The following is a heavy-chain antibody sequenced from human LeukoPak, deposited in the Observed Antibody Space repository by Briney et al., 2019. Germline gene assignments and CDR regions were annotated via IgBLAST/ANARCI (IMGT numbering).Heavy chain of an antibody. CDR1: GGSFSGYY. D-gene: IGHD3-16*02. V-gene: IGHV4-34*01. J-gene: IGHJ4*02. CDR2: INHSGST. CDR3: ARNGVYRAWGSYRYMVNKTFDY. Sequence: SETLSLTCAVYGGSFSGYYWSWIRQPPGKGLEWIGEINHSGSTNYNPSLKSRVTISVDTSKNQFSLKLSSVTAADTAVYYCARNGVYRAWGSYRYMVNKTFDYWGQGTLVTVSS.